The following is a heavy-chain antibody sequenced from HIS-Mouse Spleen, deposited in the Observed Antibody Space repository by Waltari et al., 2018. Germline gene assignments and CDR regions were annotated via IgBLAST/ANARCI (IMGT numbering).Heavy chain of an antibody. D-gene: IGHD3-10*01. V-gene: IGHV3-43D*03. J-gene: IGHJ4*02. CDR2: ISWDGGST. Sequence: EVQLVESGGDVVQPGGPLRLSWAASGSTFDDYAMDWVRQAPGKGLGWVSLISWDGGSTYYAYSVKCRFTISRDNSKNSLYLQMNSLRAEDTALYYCAKDRDGSGSYSDYWGQGTLVTVSS. CDR1: GSTFDDYA. CDR3: AKDRDGSGSYSDY.